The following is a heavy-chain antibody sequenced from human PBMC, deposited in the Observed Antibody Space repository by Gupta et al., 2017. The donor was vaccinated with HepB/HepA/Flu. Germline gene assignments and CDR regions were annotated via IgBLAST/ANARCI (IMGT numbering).Heavy chain of an antibody. CDR1: GYTFSDYD. J-gene: IGHJ5*02. CDR3: ARGGTRSPAERWRLRTNNWFDP. Sequence: QVQLVQSGAEVKMPGASVTFSCKASGYTFSDYDINWVRQAAGKGLGWLGWMNPKRGNTGYRQKFQDRITMTRDASISTAYMELSGLRSEDTAIYYCARGGTRSPAERWRLRTNNWFDPWGQGTLVTVSS. CDR2: MNPKRGNT. V-gene: IGHV1-8*01. D-gene: IGHD5-24*01.